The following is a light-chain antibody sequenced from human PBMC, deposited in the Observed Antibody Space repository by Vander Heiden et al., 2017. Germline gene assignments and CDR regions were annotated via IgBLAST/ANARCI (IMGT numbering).Light chain of an antibody. J-gene: IGKJ4*01. V-gene: IGKV1-13*02. Sequence: SLLSAFVSDSGTIPCLVSKGICSALDWYQQKPGKAPKLLICDASSLESGVPSRFSGGGSGTYFTLTISSVQPEDLATYYCIQFNSYPPLTFGGGTKVEIK. CDR2: DAS. CDR3: IQFNSYPPLT. CDR1: KGICSA.